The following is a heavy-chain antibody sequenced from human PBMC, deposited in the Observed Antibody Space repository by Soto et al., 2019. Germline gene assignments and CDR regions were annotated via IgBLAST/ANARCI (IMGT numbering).Heavy chain of an antibody. V-gene: IGHV4-59*01. D-gene: IGHD3-16*02. CDR3: ARDGDYIWGSYRTPYYFYY. CDR2: IYYSGST. Sequence: PSETLSLTCTVSGGSISSYYWSWIRQPPGKGLEWIGYIYYSGSTNYNPSLKSRVTISVDTSKNQFSLKLSSVTAADTAVYYCARDGDYIWGSYRTPYYFYYWGQGTLVTVSS. CDR1: GGSISSYY. J-gene: IGHJ4*02.